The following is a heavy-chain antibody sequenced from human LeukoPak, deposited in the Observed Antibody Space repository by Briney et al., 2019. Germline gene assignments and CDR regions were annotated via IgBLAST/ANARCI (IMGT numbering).Heavy chain of an antibody. D-gene: IGHD3-16*02. CDR2: IYYSGST. CDR3: ARLDTSNYVWGSYRYGTFDY. CDR1: GGSFSGYY. J-gene: IGHJ4*02. Sequence: SETLSLTCAVYGGSFSGYYWSWIRQHPGKGLEWIGYIYYSGSTYYNPSLKSRVTISVDTSKNQFSLKLSSVTAADTAVYYCARLDTSNYVWGSYRYGTFDYWGQGTLVTVSS. V-gene: IGHV4-31*11.